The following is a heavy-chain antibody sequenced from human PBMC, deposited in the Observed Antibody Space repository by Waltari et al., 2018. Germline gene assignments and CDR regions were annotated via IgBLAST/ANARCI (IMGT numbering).Heavy chain of an antibody. CDR3: AKDKVGGDFFDY. CDR2: INHSGRT. Sequence: QVQLQQWGAGLLKPSETLSLTCAVYGGSFSGYYWSWIRQPPGKGLEWIGEINHSGRTNYNPSLNSRVTISVDTSKNQFSLKLSSVTAADTAVYYCAKDKVGGDFFDYWGQGTLVTVSS. D-gene: IGHD3-16*01. CDR1: GGSFSGYY. V-gene: IGHV4-34*01. J-gene: IGHJ4*02.